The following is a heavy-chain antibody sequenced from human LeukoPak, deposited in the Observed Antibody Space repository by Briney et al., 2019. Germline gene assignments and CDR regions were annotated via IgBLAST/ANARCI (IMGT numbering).Heavy chain of an antibody. V-gene: IGHV4-61*01. D-gene: IGHD3-10*01. J-gene: IGHJ5*02. Sequence: KASETLSLTCTVSGGSIRSGSYYWSWIRQPPGKGLEWIGYIYYSGSTNYKPSLKSRVTISVDTSKNQFSLKLSSVTAADTAVYYCARGGYYGSGNDFRFDPWGQGTLVTVSS. CDR3: ARGGYYGSGNDFRFDP. CDR2: IYYSGST. CDR1: GGSIRSGSYY.